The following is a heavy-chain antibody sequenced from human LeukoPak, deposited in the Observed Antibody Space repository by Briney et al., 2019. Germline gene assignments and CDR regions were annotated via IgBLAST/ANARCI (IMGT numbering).Heavy chain of an antibody. D-gene: IGHD3-10*01. CDR3: ARDRPHLFSGSGSLDMDV. Sequence: ASVKVSCKASGYTFTGYYMHWVRQAPGQGLEWMGWINPNSGGTNYAQKFQGRVTMTRDTSISTAYTELSRLRSDDTAVYYCARDRPHLFSGSGSLDMDVWGKGTTVTVSS. CDR2: INPNSGGT. V-gene: IGHV1-2*02. J-gene: IGHJ6*03. CDR1: GYTFTGYY.